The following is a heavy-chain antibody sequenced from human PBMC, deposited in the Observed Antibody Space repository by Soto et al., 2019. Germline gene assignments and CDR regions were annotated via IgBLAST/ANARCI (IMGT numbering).Heavy chain of an antibody. CDR2: IYYSGST. CDR3: ARDLGGSFDQNWFDP. J-gene: IGHJ5*02. Sequence: SETLSLTCTVSGGSVSSGSYYWSWIRQPPGKGLEWIGYIYYSGSTNYNPSLKSRVTISVDTSKNQFSLKLSSVTAADTAVYYCARDLGGSFDQNWFDPWGQGTLVTVSS. CDR1: GGSVSSGSYY. D-gene: IGHD1-26*01. V-gene: IGHV4-61*01.